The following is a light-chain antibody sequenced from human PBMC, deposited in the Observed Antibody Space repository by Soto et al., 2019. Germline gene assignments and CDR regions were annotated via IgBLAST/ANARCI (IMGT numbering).Light chain of an antibody. CDR3: QQYYSFPIT. V-gene: IGKV1-12*01. Sequence: IQMTQFLSSVSASVGDSVTIPCXASQGISSWLAWYQQKPGKAPKLLIYAASTLQSGVPSRFSGSGSGTDFTLTISCLRSEDFATYYCQQYYSFPITFGQGTRLEIK. J-gene: IGKJ5*01. CDR2: AAS. CDR1: QGISSW.